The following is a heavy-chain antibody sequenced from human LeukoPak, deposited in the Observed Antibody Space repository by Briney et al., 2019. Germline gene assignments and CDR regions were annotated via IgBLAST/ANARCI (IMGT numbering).Heavy chain of an antibody. D-gene: IGHD2-2*01. CDR2: IYHSGGA. Sequence: SETLSLTCGVSGGSFSISYWSWIRQPPGKGLEWIGQIYHSGGANYNPSLRSRVTISVDTSKNQFSLKLSSVTAADTAVYYCARHGAGVVVPAATGNDAFDIWGQGTMVTVSS. J-gene: IGHJ3*02. V-gene: IGHV4-34*01. CDR3: ARHGAGVVVPAATGNDAFDI. CDR1: GGSFSISY.